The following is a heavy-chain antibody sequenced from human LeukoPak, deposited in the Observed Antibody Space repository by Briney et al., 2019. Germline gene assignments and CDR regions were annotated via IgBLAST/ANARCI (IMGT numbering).Heavy chain of an antibody. CDR2: FDPEDGET. CDR1: GYTLTELS. Sequence: ASVKVSCKVSGYTLTELSMHWVRQAPGKGLEWMGGFDPEDGETIYAQEFQGRVTMTEDTSTDTAYMELSSLRSEDTAVYYCATQAGRYCSGGSCSKLNYYYYYGMDVWGKGTTVTVSS. D-gene: IGHD2-15*01. CDR3: ATQAGRYCSGGSCSKLNYYYYYGMDV. V-gene: IGHV1-24*01. J-gene: IGHJ6*04.